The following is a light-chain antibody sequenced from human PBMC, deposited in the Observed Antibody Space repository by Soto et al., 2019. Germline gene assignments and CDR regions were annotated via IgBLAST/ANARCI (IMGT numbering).Light chain of an antibody. V-gene: IGKV1D-12*01. CDR1: QDISSW. CDR2: TAS. Sequence: DIYLTQSPASVSASVGDSVIITCRASQDISSWLAWYQQKPGKAPKLLIYTASLLESGVPSRFSCSGFGTDFTLTVSSLQPEDVATYYCQQSHTLVTFGGGTKVEI. J-gene: IGKJ4*01. CDR3: QQSHTLVT.